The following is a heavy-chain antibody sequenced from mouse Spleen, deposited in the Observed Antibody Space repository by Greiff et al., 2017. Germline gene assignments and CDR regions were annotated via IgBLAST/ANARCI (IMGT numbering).Heavy chain of an antibody. CDR1: GFTFSNYW. V-gene: IGHV6-6*02. J-gene: IGHJ3*01. CDR3: TTIYYDYGLKVSWFAY. D-gene: IGHD2-4*01. CDR2: IRLKSNNYAT. Sequence: EVKLMESGGGLVQPGGSMKLSCVASGFTFSNYWMNWVRQSPEKGLEWVAEIRLKSNNYATHYAESVKGRFTISRDDSKSSVYLQMNNLRAEDTGIYYCTTIYYDYGLKVSWFAYWGQGTLVTVSA.